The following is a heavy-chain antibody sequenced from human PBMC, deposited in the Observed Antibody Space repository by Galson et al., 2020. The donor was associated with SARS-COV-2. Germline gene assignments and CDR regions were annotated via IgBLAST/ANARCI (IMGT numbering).Heavy chain of an antibody. CDR1: GFTFSSYA. CDR2: ISFDESDK. D-gene: IGHD6-6*01. J-gene: IGHJ4*02. Sequence: TGGSLRLSCAASGFTFSSYAMHWVRQAPGKGLEWVAVISFDESDKYYGDSVKGRFTISRDNSKNTLDLQMNSLRAEDTAVYYCASGSYSSSIDYWGQGTLVTVSS. V-gene: IGHV3-30*04. CDR3: ASGSYSSSIDY.